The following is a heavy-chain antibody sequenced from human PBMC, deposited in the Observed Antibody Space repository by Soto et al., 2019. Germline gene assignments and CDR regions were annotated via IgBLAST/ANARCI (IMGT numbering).Heavy chain of an antibody. CDR2: IYASGST. Sequence: QVQLQESGPGLVTPSETLSLPCTVSGDSISSFSWSWIRPPAGQGLEWIGRIYASGSTNYNPSLKRRVTMSVDTSKNHCSLRLTSVTAADTAVYYCARDWVAAAGKGGWFDPWGKGTLVTVSS. J-gene: IGHJ5*02. CDR1: GDSISSFS. CDR3: ARDWVAAAGKGGWFDP. D-gene: IGHD6-13*01. V-gene: IGHV4-4*07.